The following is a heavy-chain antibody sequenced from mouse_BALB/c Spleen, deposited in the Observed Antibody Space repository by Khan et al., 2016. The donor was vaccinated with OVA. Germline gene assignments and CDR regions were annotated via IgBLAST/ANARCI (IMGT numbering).Heavy chain of an antibody. CDR3: ASSLDESDSYAMDY. CDR2: ISSTGST. Sequence: EVQLQESGPGLVKPSQSLSLTCTVTGYSITSDYAWNWIRQFPGNKLEWMGYISSTGSTSYNPSLKSRTTITRDTSKNQFFLHLNSVTTEDTATYYCASSLDESDSYAMDYWGQGTSVTVSS. V-gene: IGHV3-2*02. J-gene: IGHJ4*01. D-gene: IGHD2-13*01. CDR1: GYSITSDYA.